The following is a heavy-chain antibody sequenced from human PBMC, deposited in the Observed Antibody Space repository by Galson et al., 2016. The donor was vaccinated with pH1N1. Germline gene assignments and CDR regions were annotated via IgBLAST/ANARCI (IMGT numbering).Heavy chain of an antibody. J-gene: IGHJ4*02. Sequence: SLRLSCAASGFMFSNYGMHWVRQAPGKGLEWVALISYDGSIKYYADSVKGRFTISRDNSKSTLYLQLNSLRPEDTSLYYCAKDPRIGYDYVYFDYWGQGTPVTVSS. CDR1: GFMFSNYG. CDR3: AKDPRIGYDYVYFDY. CDR2: ISYDGSIK. D-gene: IGHD5-12*01. V-gene: IGHV3-30*18.